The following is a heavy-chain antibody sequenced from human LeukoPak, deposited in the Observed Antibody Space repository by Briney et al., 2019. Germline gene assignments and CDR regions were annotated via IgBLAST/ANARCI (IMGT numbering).Heavy chain of an antibody. CDR3: ARDLTLNYYDSSGYYSLFFFYI. Sequence: FSDYYMSWLRQAPGEGLEWVSYISRSGSSIYYAASVKGRFTISRDNAKNSLYLQMNSLRAEDTAVYYCARDLTLNYYDSSGYYSLFFFYIWGQGTMVSVS. CDR1: FSDYY. D-gene: IGHD3-22*01. J-gene: IGHJ3*02. CDR2: ISRSGSSI. V-gene: IGHV3-11*04.